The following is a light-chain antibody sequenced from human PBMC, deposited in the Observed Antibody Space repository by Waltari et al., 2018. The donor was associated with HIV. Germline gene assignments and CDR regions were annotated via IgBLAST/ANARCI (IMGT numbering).Light chain of an antibody. CDR2: DTS. Sequence: EIKMTQSPVTLSMSPGQRVTLSCWASQSVNHNFAWYHQRRGQSPRLLIYDTSTRATGSPDRFSGSGSGTQFTLTISSLQSEDIGTYYCQQYSEWPWTFGQGTKVEIK. CDR3: QQYSEWPWT. V-gene: IGKV3-15*01. CDR1: QSVNHN. J-gene: IGKJ1*01.